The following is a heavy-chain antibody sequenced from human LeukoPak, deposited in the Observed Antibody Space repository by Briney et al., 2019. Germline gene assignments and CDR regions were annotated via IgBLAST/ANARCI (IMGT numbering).Heavy chain of an antibody. CDR2: INSDGSST. Sequence: SGGSLRLSCAASGFTFSDYYMSWIRQAPGKGLVWVSRINSDGSSTSYADSVKGRFTISRDNAKNTLYLQMNSLRAEDTAVYYCARAFPYYYGSGSSYYFDYWGQGTLVTVSS. V-gene: IGHV3-74*01. CDR1: GFTFSDYY. J-gene: IGHJ4*02. D-gene: IGHD3-10*01. CDR3: ARAFPYYYGSGSSYYFDY.